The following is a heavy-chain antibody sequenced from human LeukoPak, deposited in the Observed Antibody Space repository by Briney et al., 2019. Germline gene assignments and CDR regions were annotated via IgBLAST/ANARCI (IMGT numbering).Heavy chain of an antibody. V-gene: IGHV1-69-2*01. D-gene: IGHD1-26*01. CDR3: ATTNGVSGSYPLFLDFDY. CDR2: VDPEDGET. Sequence: ASVKLSCEVSGYTFTDYYMHWVQQAPGKGLEWMGLVDPEDGETIYAEKFQGRVTITADTSTDTAYMELSSLRSEDTAVYYCATTNGVSGSYPLFLDFDYWGQGTLVTVSS. CDR1: GYTFTDYY. J-gene: IGHJ4*02.